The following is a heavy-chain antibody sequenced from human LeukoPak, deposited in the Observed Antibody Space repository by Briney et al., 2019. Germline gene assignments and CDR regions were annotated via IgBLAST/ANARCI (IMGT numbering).Heavy chain of an antibody. V-gene: IGHV3-30*02. CDR2: IRYDGSNK. CDR3: AKQFGYSSGWHGQYYFDY. Sequence: QPGGSLRLSCAASGFTFSSYRMHWVRQAPGKGLEWVAFIRYDGSNKYYADSVKGRFTISRDNSKNTLYLQMNGLRAEDTAVYYCAKQFGYSSGWHGQYYFDYWGQGTLVTVSS. D-gene: IGHD6-19*01. CDR1: GFTFSSYR. J-gene: IGHJ4*02.